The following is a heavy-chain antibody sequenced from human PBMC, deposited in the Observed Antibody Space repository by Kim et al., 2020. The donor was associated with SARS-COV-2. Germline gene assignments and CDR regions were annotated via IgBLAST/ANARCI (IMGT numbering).Heavy chain of an antibody. Sequence: KSRVTISVDTSKTQFSLKLSSVTAADTAVYYCARELMVRGVIKGGWFDPWGQGTLVTVSS. V-gene: IGHV4-34*01. D-gene: IGHD3-10*01. CDR3: ARELMVRGVIKGGWFDP. J-gene: IGHJ5*02.